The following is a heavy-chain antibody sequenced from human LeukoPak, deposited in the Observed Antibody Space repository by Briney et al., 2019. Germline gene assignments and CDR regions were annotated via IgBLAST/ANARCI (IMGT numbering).Heavy chain of an antibody. J-gene: IGHJ3*02. CDR2: TYSRVRI. CDR1: GGSISRYY. V-gene: IGHV4-59*01. CDR3: ARVRGYSYGDLFVEEAFDI. Sequence: PSETLSLTSTVSGGSISRYYWSWIRQPPGKGLEWIGYTYSRVRINYNPSLKSLLTISVDTYKNQYSLKLSSVTAADTAVYYCARVRGYSYGDLFVEEAFDIWGQGTMVTVSS. D-gene: IGHD5-18*01.